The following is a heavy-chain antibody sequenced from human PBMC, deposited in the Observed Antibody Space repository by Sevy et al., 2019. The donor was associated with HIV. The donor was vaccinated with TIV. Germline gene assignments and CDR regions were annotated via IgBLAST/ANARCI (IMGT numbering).Heavy chain of an antibody. CDR3: EREAVDFWGGPVDFYYGMDV. V-gene: IGHV3-74*01. D-gene: IGHD3-3*01. CDR1: GFTFSRYW. J-gene: IGHJ6*02. CDR2: INGDGSNP. Sequence: GGSLRLSCAASGFTFSRYWMHWVRQVPGKGLVWVSRINGDGSNPLYADSVKGRFTISRDNAKNKVFLQMDSLRAEDTAVYYCEREAVDFWGGPVDFYYGMDVWGQGTTVTVSS.